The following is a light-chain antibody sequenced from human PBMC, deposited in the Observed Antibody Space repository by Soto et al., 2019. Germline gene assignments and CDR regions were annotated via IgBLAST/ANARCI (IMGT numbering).Light chain of an antibody. CDR2: DVS. J-gene: IGKJ1*01. CDR1: QGVTTN. CDR3: QQYSNWPWT. Sequence: EIVRTQSPGTLSVSPVARATLSCRAGQGVTTNFAWYQQKSGQSPRLLIYDVSIRATGVPARFSGTGSETDFTLTISGLQSEDSAVYSCQQYSNWPWTCGQGTKGDIK. V-gene: IGKV3-15*01.